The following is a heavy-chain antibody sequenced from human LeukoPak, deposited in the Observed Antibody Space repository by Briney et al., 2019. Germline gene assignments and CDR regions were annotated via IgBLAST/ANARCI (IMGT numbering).Heavy chain of an antibody. Sequence: GASVKVSCKASGYTFTTYYIHWVRQAPGQGLEWMAWISAYNGHTSYAQKLQGRVTMTTDTSTSTAYMELRSLRSDDTAVYYCARVRVGATSYYFDYWGQGTLVTVSS. CDR3: ARVRVGATSYYFDY. D-gene: IGHD1-26*01. V-gene: IGHV1-18*04. J-gene: IGHJ4*02. CDR2: ISAYNGHT. CDR1: GYTFTTYY.